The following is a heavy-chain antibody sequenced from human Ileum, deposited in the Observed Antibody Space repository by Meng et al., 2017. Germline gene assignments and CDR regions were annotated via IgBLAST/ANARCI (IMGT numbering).Heavy chain of an antibody. J-gene: IGHJ4*02. D-gene: IGHD1/OR15-1a*01. CDR1: GFSFSNAW. Sequence: EVQLVASGAGLVTPVCSLRLSCVASGFSFSNAWRSWFRQVPGKGLEWVGRIESETRGLTTYYAAPVKGRFSISRDDSKNALYLQMNSLKTEDSARYYGTTEGISCNNNWGQGTLVTVSS. CDR2: IESETRGLTT. V-gene: IGHV3-15*04. CDR3: TTEGISCNNN.